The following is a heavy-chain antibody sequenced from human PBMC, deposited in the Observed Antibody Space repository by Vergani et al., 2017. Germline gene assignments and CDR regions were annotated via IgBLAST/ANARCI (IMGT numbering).Heavy chain of an antibody. V-gene: IGHV3-30*03. CDR3: ARDHWSGGSCYDY. D-gene: IGHD2-15*01. Sequence: QVQLVESGGGVVQPGRSLRLSCAASGFTFSSYGMHWVRQAPGKGLEWVAVISYDGSNKYYADSVKGRFTISRDNSKNTLYLQMNSLRAEDTAVYYCARDHWSGGSCYDYWGQGTLVTVSS. J-gene: IGHJ4*02. CDR2: ISYDGSNK. CDR1: GFTFSSYG.